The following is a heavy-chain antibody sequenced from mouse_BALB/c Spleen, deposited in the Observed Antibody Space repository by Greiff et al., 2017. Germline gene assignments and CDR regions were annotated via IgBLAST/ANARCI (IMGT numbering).Heavy chain of an antibody. D-gene: IGHD2-4*01. Sequence: DVMLVESGGGLVKLGGSLKLSCAASGFTFSSYYMSWVRQTPEKRLELVAAINSNGGSTYYPDTVKGRFTISRDNAKNTLYLQMSSLKSEDTALYYCARHDYYDYGGFAYWGQGTLVTVSA. CDR1: GFTFSSYY. J-gene: IGHJ3*01. V-gene: IGHV5-6-2*01. CDR3: ARHDYYDYGGFAY. CDR2: INSNGGST.